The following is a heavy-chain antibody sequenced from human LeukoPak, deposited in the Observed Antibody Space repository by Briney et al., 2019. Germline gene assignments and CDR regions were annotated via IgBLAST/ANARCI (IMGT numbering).Heavy chain of an antibody. Sequence: KPSETLSLTCAVYGGSFSGYYWSWVRQPPGKGLGWIWGINHSGSTNYNPSLKSRVTISVDTSKNQFSLKLSSVTAADTAVYYCARESPYYDILTGYTNWFDPWGQGTLVTVSS. CDR3: ARESPYYDILTGYTNWFDP. CDR1: GGSFSGYY. V-gene: IGHV4-34*01. CDR2: INHSGST. J-gene: IGHJ5*02. D-gene: IGHD3-9*01.